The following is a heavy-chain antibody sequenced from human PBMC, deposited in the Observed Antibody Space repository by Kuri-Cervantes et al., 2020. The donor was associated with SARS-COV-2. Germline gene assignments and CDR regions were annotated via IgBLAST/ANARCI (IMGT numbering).Heavy chain of an antibody. CDR3: VKDGSGWCSDPFDY. Sequence: GESLKISCAASGFTFSSYSMNWVRQAPGKGLEWVSYISSSSSTIYYADSVKGRFTISRDNAKNSLYLQMNSLRAEDTAVYYCVKDGSGWCSDPFDYWGQGTLVTVSS. V-gene: IGHV3-48*01. J-gene: IGHJ4*02. CDR2: ISSSSSTI. D-gene: IGHD6-19*01. CDR1: GFTFSSYS.